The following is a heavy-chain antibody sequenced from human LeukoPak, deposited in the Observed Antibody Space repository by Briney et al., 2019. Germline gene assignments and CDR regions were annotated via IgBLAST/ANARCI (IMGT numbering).Heavy chain of an antibody. V-gene: IGHV3-30*02. CDR1: GFTLSSYG. CDR3: AKDPYGGTYPSYFDY. D-gene: IGHD1-26*01. CDR2: LRYDGSTA. Sequence: GGSLRLFCAASGFTLSSYGMNWVRQAPGKGLDWVAFLRYDGSTAFYEDSVKGRFTISRDSSKNTLYLQMNSLTPADTAIYYCAKDPYGGTYPSYFDYWGQGTLVTVSS. J-gene: IGHJ4*02.